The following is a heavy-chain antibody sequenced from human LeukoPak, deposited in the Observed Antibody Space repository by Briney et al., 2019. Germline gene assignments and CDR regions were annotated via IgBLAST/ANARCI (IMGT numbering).Heavy chain of an antibody. CDR1: GYTFTGYY. Sequence: ASVKVSCMASGYTFTGYYMHWVRQAPGQGLEWMGWINPNSGGTNYAQKFQGWVTMTRDTSISTAYMELSRLRSDDTAVYYCARGLCYSSTSCGRDYWGQGTLVTVSS. V-gene: IGHV1-2*04. CDR2: INPNSGGT. J-gene: IGHJ4*02. CDR3: ARGLCYSSTSCGRDY. D-gene: IGHD2-2*01.